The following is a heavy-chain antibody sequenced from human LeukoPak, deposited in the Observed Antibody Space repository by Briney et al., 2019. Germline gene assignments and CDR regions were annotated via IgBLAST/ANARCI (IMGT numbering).Heavy chain of an antibody. CDR2: ISYDGSNK. J-gene: IGHJ4*02. D-gene: IGHD2-15*01. Sequence: PGGSLRLSCAASGFTFSSYGMNWVRQAPGKGLEWVAVISYDGSNKYYADSVKGRFTISRDNSKNTLYLQMNSLRAEDTAVYYCAKDFSAYCSGGSCYPFDYWGQGTLVTVSS. CDR3: AKDFSAYCSGGSCYPFDY. CDR1: GFTFSSYG. V-gene: IGHV3-30*18.